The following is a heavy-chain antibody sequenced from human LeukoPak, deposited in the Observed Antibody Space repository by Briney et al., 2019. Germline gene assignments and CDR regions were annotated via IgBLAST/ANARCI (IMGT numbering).Heavy chain of an antibody. CDR1: GYSFTSYW. V-gene: IGHV5-51*03. CDR2: IYPGDSDT. CDR3: ARLGYDFWSGYPYYFDY. J-gene: IGHJ4*02. D-gene: IGHD3-3*01. Sequence: GGSLKISCKGSGYSFTSYWIGWVRQMPGKGLEWMGIIYPGDSDTRYSPSFQGQVTISADKSISTAYLQWSSLKASDTAMYYCARLGYDFWSGYPYYFDYWGQGTLVTVSS.